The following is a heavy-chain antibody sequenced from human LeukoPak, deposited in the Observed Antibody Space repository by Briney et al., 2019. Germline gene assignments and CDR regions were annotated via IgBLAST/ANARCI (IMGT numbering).Heavy chain of an antibody. J-gene: IGHJ4*02. CDR1: GFAFSSFR. Sequence: GGSLRLSCGASGFAFSSFRMSWVRQAPGRGLEWVSSISGNSADINNADSLKGRFTISRDNAKNSLYLQLNSLTVGDTAVYYCARLDWRGYWGQGTLVTVSS. CDR3: ARLDWRGY. CDR2: ISGNSADI. V-gene: IGHV3-21*01. D-gene: IGHD2-21*01.